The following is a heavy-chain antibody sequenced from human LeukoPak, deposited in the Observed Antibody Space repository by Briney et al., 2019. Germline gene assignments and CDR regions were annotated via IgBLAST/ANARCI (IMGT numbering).Heavy chain of an antibody. CDR3: ARPSSYSGAWGSDH. CDR1: GFSFSRYW. Sequence: GGSLRLSCVTSGFSFSRYWMSGVRQARGKGLEWLANINLDGSESNYVDSVEGRLTISRDNAKNLLYLEMNSLRADDTAVYYCARPSSYSGAWGSDHWGQGTLVTVGS. J-gene: IGHJ4*02. D-gene: IGHD2-21*01. V-gene: IGHV3-7*01. CDR2: INLDGSES.